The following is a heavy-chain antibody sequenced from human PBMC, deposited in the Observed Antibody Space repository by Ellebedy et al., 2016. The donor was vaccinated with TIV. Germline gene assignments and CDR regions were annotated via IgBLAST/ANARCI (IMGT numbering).Heavy chain of an antibody. Sequence: GESLKISXAASGFTFSNAWMSWVRQAPGKGLEWVGRIKSKTDGGTTDYAAPVKGRFTISRDDSKNTLYLQMNSLKTEDTAVYYCTTDRRSRITGYYYGMDVWGQGTTVTVSS. J-gene: IGHJ6*02. V-gene: IGHV3-15*01. D-gene: IGHD1-20*01. CDR1: GFTFSNAW. CDR3: TTDRRSRITGYYYGMDV. CDR2: IKSKTDGGTT.